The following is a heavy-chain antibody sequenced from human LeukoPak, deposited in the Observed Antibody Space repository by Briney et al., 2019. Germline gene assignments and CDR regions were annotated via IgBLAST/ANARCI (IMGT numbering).Heavy chain of an antibody. Sequence: PSETLSLTCTVSGGSISSSSYYWSWIRQPPGKGLEWIGYIYYSGSTNYNPSLKSRVTMSVDTSKNKFSLNLSSVTAADTAVYYCASLYSSGFFDAFDIWGQGTMVTVSS. J-gene: IGHJ3*02. CDR2: IYYSGST. CDR1: GGSISSSSYY. CDR3: ASLYSSGFFDAFDI. V-gene: IGHV4-61*05. D-gene: IGHD6-19*01.